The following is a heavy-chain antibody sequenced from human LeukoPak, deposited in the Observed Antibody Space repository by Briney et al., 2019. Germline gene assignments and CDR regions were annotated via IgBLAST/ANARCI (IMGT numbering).Heavy chain of an antibody. J-gene: IGHJ6*03. V-gene: IGHV3-21*01. Sequence: PGGSLRLSCAASGFTFSSYSMNWVRQAPGKGLEWVSSISSSSSYIYYADSVKGRFTISRDNAKNSLYLQMNSLRAEDTAVYYCAREGGIWFGELLLYYYYYMDVWGKGTTVTVSS. D-gene: IGHD3-10*01. CDR3: AREGGIWFGELLLYYYYYMDV. CDR1: GFTFSSYS. CDR2: ISSSSSYI.